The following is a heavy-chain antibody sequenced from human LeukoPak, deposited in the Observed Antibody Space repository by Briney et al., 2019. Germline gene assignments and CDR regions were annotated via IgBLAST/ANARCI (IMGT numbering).Heavy chain of an antibody. V-gene: IGHV4-39*07. J-gene: IGHJ4*02. CDR3: AREGSRGYGGLDN. Sequence: SETLSLTCTVSGGSISGSSYYWGWIRQPPGKGLEWIGSIYYSGSTYYNPSLKSRLTVSVDTSKNQFSMKLTSLTAADTAVYYCAREGSRGYGGLDNWGQGTLVTVSS. CDR1: GGSISGSSYY. CDR2: IYYSGST. D-gene: IGHD4-23*01.